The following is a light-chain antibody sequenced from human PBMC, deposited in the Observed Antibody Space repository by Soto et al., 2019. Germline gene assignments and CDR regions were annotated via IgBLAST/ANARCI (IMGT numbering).Light chain of an antibody. CDR3: SSYTGTSTCV. CDR1: SRDVGGYNY. J-gene: IGLJ1*01. V-gene: IGLV2-14*03. CDR2: DVS. Sequence: QSVLTQPASVSGSPGQSITISCTGTSRDVGGYNYVSWYQHHPGKAPKLMIYDVSNRPSGVSNRFSGSKSGNTASLTISGLQAEDEADYYCSSYTGTSTCVFGTVTKVTVL.